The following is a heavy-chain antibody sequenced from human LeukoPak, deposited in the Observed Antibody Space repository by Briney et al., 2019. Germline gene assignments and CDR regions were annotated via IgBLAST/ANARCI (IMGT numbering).Heavy chain of an antibody. CDR3: ARAPVTSCRGAYCYPFDY. CDR2: ISDSGRST. J-gene: IGHJ4*02. V-gene: IGHV3-23*01. D-gene: IGHD2-21*01. CDR1: GFTFSNYD. Sequence: GGSLRLSCAASGFTFSNYDMSWVRQAPVKGLEWVSAISDSGRSTHYADSVRGRFTISRDNSKNTLYLQMNSLRVEDAAVYYCARAPVTSCRGAYCYPFDYWGQGTLVTVSS.